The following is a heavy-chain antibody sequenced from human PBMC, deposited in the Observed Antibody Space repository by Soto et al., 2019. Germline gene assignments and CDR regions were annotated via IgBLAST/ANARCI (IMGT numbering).Heavy chain of an antibody. D-gene: IGHD6-13*01. V-gene: IGHV5-51*01. CDR2: IYPGDSDT. CDR3: ARLATPGYMDV. J-gene: IGHJ6*03. CDR1: GYSFTNYW. Sequence: GESLKISCKGSGYSFTNYWIGWVRQMPGKGLEWMGIIYPGDSDTKYTPSFQGQVIISADRSISTAYLQWTSLRASDTAMYYCARLATPGYMDVWRQGTTVTVSS.